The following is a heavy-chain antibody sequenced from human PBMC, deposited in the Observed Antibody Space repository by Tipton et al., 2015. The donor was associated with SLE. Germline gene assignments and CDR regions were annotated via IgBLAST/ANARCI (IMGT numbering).Heavy chain of an antibody. J-gene: IGHJ4*02. CDR1: GGSISSSSYY. CDR3: ARLGGGTDY. Sequence: TLSLTCTVSGGSISSSSYYWGLIRQPPGKGLEWIGSIYYSGSTYYNPSLKSRVTISVDTSKNQFSLKLSSVTAADTAVYYCARLGGGTDYWGQGTLVTVSS. CDR2: IYYSGST. V-gene: IGHV4-39*01. D-gene: IGHD1-14*01.